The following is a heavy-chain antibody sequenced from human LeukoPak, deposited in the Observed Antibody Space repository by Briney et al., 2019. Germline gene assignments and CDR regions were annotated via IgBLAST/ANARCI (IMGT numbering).Heavy chain of an antibody. CDR1: GYSISSGYY. V-gene: IGHV4-38-2*02. Sequence: SETLSLTCTVSGYSISSGYYWGWIRQPPGKRQEWVGSIYHSGSTYYNPSLKSRVTISVDTSKNQFSLKLSSVTAADTAVYYCARVDFGVLGTYYFDYWGQGTLVTVSS. J-gene: IGHJ4*02. D-gene: IGHD3-3*01. CDR3: ARVDFGVLGTYYFDY. CDR2: IYHSGST.